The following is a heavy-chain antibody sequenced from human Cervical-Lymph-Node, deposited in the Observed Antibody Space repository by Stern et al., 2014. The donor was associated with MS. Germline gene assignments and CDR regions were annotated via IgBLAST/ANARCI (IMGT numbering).Heavy chain of an antibody. D-gene: IGHD3-10*01. CDR2: IIPIIGTA. CDR1: GGTFSSSD. J-gene: IGHJ4*02. CDR3: ALGGFGHYFEY. V-gene: IGHV1-69*01. Sequence: VQLVQSGAEVQKPGSSVKVSCRASGGTFSSSDISWVRQAPWQGLEWMGGIIPIIGTANYAQKYQGRVTITADESTSTAYMELSSLMSEDTAIYYCALGGFGHYFEYWGQGTLVTVSS.